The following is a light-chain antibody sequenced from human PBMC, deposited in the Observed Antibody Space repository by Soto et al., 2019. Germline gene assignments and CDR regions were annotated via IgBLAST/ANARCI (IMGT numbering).Light chain of an antibody. CDR2: KVF. V-gene: IGKV2-30*01. CDR1: QSLLYSDGDTY. Sequence: DTVMTQSPLCLSVTLGQSASISCGSSQSLLYSDGDTYLNRYHQRPRQSPRRLIHKVFQRDPGVPDRISGSGSGSDFTLEISRVEAEDVGVYYCLQATNWPWTFGQGTKVDI. J-gene: IGKJ1*01. CDR3: LQATNWPWT.